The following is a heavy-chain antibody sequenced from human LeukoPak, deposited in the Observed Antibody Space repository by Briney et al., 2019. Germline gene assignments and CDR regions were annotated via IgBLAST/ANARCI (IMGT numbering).Heavy chain of an antibody. J-gene: IGHJ3*02. V-gene: IGHV4-4*09. CDR3: ASPSSGDAFDI. D-gene: IGHD6-25*01. CDR2: IYTSGST. CDR1: GGSISSYY. Sequence: SETLSLTCTVSGGSISSYYWSWIRQPPGKGLEWIGYIYTSGSTNYNPSLKSRVTISVDTSKDQFSLKLSSVTAADTAVYYCASPSSGDAFDIWGQGTMVTVSS.